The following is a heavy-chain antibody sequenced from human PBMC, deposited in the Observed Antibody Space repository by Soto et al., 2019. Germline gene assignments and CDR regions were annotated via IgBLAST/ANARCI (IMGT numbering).Heavy chain of an antibody. CDR3: AKGDSSSLETFDY. J-gene: IGHJ4*02. CDR2: ISWNSGSI. D-gene: IGHD6-13*01. Sequence: GGSLRLSCAASGFTFDDYAMHWVRQAPGKGLEWVSGISWNSGSIGYADSVKGRFTISRDNAKNSLYLQMNSLRAEDTALYYCAKGDSSSLETFDYWGQGTLVTVSS. CDR1: GFTFDDYA. V-gene: IGHV3-9*01.